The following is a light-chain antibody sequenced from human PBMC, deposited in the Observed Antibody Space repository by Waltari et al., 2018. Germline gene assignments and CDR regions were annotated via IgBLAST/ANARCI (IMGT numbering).Light chain of an antibody. CDR3: VLYMGSGTVV. V-gene: IGLV8-61*01. J-gene: IGLJ2*01. Sequence: QTVVTPAPSFSVSPGGTVTLTCGLSSGSVSTSYYPSWYQQTPGQAPRTLIYSTNTRSSGVPDRFSGSILGNKAALTITGAQADDESDYYCVLYMGSGTVVFGGGTKLTVL. CDR2: STN. CDR1: SGSVSTSYY.